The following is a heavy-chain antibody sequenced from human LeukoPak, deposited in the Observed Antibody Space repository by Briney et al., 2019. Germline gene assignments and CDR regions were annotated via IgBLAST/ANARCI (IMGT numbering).Heavy chain of an antibody. CDR2: IIPIFGTA. V-gene: IGHV1-69*05. D-gene: IGHD6-6*01. Sequence: ASVKVSCKASGGTFSSYTISWVRQAPGQGLEWMGRIIPIFGTANYAQKFQGRVTITTDESTSTAYMELSSLRSEDTAVYYCARGPIAARPDNWFDPWGQGTLVTVSS. J-gene: IGHJ5*02. CDR1: GGTFSSYT. CDR3: ARGPIAARPDNWFDP.